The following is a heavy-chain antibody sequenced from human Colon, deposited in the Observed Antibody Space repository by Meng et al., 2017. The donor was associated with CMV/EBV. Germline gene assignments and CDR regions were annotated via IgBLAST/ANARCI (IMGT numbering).Heavy chain of an antibody. J-gene: IGHJ3*02. Sequence: GGSLRLSCAASTFMLGSYSMTWVRQAPGKGLEWVSCISSRSDFIYYEDSVKGRFTISRDNAKNSLYLQMNSLRDEDTAVYYCARGILDSNLYLIAFDIWGQGTMVTVS. D-gene: IGHD4-11*01. CDR1: TFMLGSYS. V-gene: IGHV3-21*06. CDR3: ARGILDSNLYLIAFDI. CDR2: ISSRSDFI.